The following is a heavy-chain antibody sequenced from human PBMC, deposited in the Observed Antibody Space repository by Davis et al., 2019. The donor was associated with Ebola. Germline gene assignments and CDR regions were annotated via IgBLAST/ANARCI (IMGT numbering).Heavy chain of an antibody. V-gene: IGHV3-33*01. D-gene: IGHD6-19*01. Sequence: PGGSLRLSCAASGFTFSSYGMHWVRQAPGKGLEWVAVIWYDGSNKYYADSVKGRFTISRDNSKNTLYLQMNSLRAEDTAVYYCARQEWQWLGQGYFDLWGRGTLVTVSS. CDR1: GFTFSSYG. CDR2: IWYDGSNK. CDR3: ARQEWQWLGQGYFDL. J-gene: IGHJ2*01.